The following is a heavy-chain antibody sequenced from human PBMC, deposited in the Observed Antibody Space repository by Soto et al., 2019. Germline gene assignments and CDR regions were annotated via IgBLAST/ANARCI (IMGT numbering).Heavy chain of an antibody. V-gene: IGHV1-58*01. J-gene: IGHJ4*02. CDR2: IVVGSGNT. Sequence: QMQLVQSGPEVKKPGTSVKVSCKASGFTFTSSAVQWVRQARGQRLEWIGWIVVGSGNTNYAQKFQERVTITRDMSTSTAYMELSSLRSEDTAVYYCAAGTRPRLLWFGESFDYWGQGTLVTVSS. CDR3: AAGTRPRLLWFGESFDY. CDR1: GFTFTSSA. D-gene: IGHD3-10*01.